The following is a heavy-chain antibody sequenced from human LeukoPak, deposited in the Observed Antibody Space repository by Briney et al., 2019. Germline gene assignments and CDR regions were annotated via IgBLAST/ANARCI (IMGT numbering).Heavy chain of an antibody. CDR1: GFTFSSYG. Sequence: GGSLRLSCAASGFTFSSYGMHWVRQAPGKGLEWVAVISYDGSNKYYADSVKGRFTISRDNSKNTLYLQMNSLRAEDTAVYYCAKDKNSAMVRRLGYFDYWGQGTLVTVSS. V-gene: IGHV3-30*18. J-gene: IGHJ4*02. CDR3: AKDKNSAMVRRLGYFDY. CDR2: ISYDGSNK. D-gene: IGHD3-10*01.